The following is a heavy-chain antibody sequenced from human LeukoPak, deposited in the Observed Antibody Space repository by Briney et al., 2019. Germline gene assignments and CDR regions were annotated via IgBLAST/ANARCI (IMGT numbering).Heavy chain of an antibody. CDR3: ARHQWLGAFDI. CDR2: ISYDGSNK. Sequence: GGSLRLSCAASGFTFSSYGMHWVRQAPGKGLEWVAVISYDGSNKYYADSVKGRFTISRDNSKNTLYLQMNSLRAEDTAVYYCARHQWLGAFDIWGQGTMVTVSS. CDR1: GFTFSSYG. J-gene: IGHJ3*02. D-gene: IGHD6-19*01. V-gene: IGHV3-30*03.